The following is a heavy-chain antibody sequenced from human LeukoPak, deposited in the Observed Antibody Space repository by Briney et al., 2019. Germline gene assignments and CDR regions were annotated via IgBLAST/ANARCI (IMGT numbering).Heavy chain of an antibody. CDR1: GFIFSSYW. Sequence: PGGSLRLSCAAPGFIFSSYWMSWVRQAPGKGVEWVANIKQDGSEKYYVDSVKGRFTISRDNANNSMYLQMNSLRAEDTAVYYCAREEYCSGGACPSDFWGQGALVTVSS. J-gene: IGHJ4*02. CDR3: AREEYCSGGACPSDF. V-gene: IGHV3-7*01. D-gene: IGHD2-15*01. CDR2: IKQDGSEK.